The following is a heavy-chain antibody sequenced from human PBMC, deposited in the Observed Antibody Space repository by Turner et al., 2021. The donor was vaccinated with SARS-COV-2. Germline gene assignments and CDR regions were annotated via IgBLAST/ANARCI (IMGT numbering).Heavy chain of an antibody. CDR1: GFTFSSYG. CDR2: ISYDESDK. J-gene: IGHJ4*02. CDR3: ARATYLLGYCANGVCYPDY. Sequence: QVQLVESGGGVVQPGRSLRLSCAASGFTFSSYGMHWVRQAPGKGLEWVAVISYDESDKYYADSVKGRFIISRDNSKNTLYLQMNSLRAEDTAVYYCARATYLLGYCANGVCYPDYWGQGTLVTVSS. V-gene: IGHV3-30*19. D-gene: IGHD2-8*01.